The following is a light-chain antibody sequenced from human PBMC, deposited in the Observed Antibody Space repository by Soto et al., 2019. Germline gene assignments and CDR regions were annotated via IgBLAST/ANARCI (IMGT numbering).Light chain of an antibody. CDR2: DAS. V-gene: IGKV1-5*01. J-gene: IGKJ1*01. CDR3: QQYNSYLWT. Sequence: IQLTQSPSSLSASLGDRVTITCRASQSISNWLAWYQQKPGKAPKLLIYDASNLEIRVPSRFSGSGSGTEFTLTISSLQPDDFATYYCQQYNSYLWTFGQGSNVDVK. CDR1: QSISNW.